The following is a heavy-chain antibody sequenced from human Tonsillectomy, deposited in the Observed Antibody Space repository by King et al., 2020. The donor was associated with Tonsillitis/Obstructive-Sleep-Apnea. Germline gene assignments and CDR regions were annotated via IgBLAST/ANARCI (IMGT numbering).Heavy chain of an antibody. Sequence: VQLVESGGGLIQPGGSLRLSCAASGFTVSSNYMSWVRQAPGKGLEWVSVIYSGGSTYYADSVKGRFTISRDNSKNTLYLQMNSLRAEDTAVYYCARVWVYGPYYYYYMDVWGKGTTVTASS. J-gene: IGHJ6*03. CDR3: ARVWVYGPYYYYYMDV. D-gene: IGHD3-16*01. CDR2: IYSGGST. V-gene: IGHV3-53*01. CDR1: GFTVSSNY.